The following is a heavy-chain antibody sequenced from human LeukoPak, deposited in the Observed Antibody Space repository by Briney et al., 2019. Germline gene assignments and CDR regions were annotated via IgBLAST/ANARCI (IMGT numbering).Heavy chain of an antibody. J-gene: IGHJ4*02. V-gene: IGHV4-34*01. CDR1: GGSFSGYY. Sequence: SETLSLTCAVYGGSFSGYYWSWIRQPPGKGLEWIGEINHSGSTNYNPSLKSRVTISVDTSKNQFSLKLSSVTAADTAVYYCARFLTMVRGVLNTVDYWGQGTLVTVSS. D-gene: IGHD3-10*01. CDR3: ARFLTMVRGVLNTVDY. CDR2: INHSGST.